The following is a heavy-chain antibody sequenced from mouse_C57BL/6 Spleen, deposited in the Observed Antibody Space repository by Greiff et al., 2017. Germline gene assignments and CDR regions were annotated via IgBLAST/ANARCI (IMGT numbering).Heavy chain of an antibody. D-gene: IGHD2-1*01. Sequence: QVQLQQSGPELVKPGASVKISCKASGYAFSSSWMNWVKQRPGKGLEWIGRIYPGDGDTNYNGKFKGKATLTADKSSSTAYMQHSSLTTEDSAVYLCARSDIYYGNYYAMDYWGQGTSVTVSS. CDR2: IYPGDGDT. CDR1: GYAFSSSW. CDR3: ARSDIYYGNYYAMDY. J-gene: IGHJ4*01. V-gene: IGHV1-82*01.